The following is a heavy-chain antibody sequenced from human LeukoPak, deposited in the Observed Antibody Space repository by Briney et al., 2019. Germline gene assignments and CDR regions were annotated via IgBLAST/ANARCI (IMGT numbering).Heavy chain of an antibody. J-gene: IGHJ4*02. V-gene: IGHV3-9*03. CDR1: GFTFDDYA. CDR2: ISWNSGSI. CDR3: AKGGEMATIGGYFDY. D-gene: IGHD5-24*01. Sequence: GGSLRLSCAASGFTFDDYAMHWVRQAPGKGLEWVSGISWNSGSIGYADSVKGRFTIYRDNAKNYLYLQMNSLRAEDMALYYCAKGGEMATIGGYFDYWGQGTLVTVSS.